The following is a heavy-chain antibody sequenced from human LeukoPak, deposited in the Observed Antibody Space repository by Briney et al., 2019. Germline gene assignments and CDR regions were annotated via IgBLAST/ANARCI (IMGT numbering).Heavy chain of an antibody. CDR2: IYSGGST. J-gene: IGHJ5*02. CDR1: EFTVSSNY. CDR3: ARDLPSVLEQWLLRYDWFDP. V-gene: IGHV3-66*01. Sequence: PGGSLRLSCAASEFTVSSNYMSWVRQAPGKGLEWVSVIYSGGSTYYADSVKGRFTISRDNSKNTLYLQMNSLRAEDTAVYYCARDLPSVLEQWLLRYDWFDPWGQGTLVTVSS. D-gene: IGHD6-19*01.